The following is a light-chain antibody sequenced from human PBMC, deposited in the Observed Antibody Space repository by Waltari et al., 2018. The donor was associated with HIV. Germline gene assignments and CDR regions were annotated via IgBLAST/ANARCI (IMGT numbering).Light chain of an antibody. J-gene: IGLJ1*01. CDR2: NNI. CDR1: SSNIGAGYD. Sequence: QSVLTQPPSVSGAPGQRVTISCTGSSSNIGAGYDVNWYQQLPGTAPKLLIYNNIHTPSGVPDRFSGSKSGTPASLAITGLQAEDEADYYCQSYDSSLSGSDVFGTGTKVTVL. V-gene: IGLV1-40*01. CDR3: QSYDSSLSGSDV.